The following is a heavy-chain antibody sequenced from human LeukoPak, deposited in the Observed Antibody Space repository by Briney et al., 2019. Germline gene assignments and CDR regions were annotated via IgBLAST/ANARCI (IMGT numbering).Heavy chain of an antibody. CDR1: GGSISSYY. D-gene: IGHD2-2*01. J-gene: IGHJ5*02. CDR3: AREMTIVVVPAAFSGWFDP. CDR2: IYTSGST. V-gene: IGHV4-4*07. Sequence: PSETLSLTCTVSGGSISSYYWSWIRQPAGKGLEWIGRIYTSGSTNYDPSLKSRVTMSVDTSKNQFSLKLSSVTAADTAVYYCAREMTIVVVPAAFSGWFDPWGQGTLVTVSS.